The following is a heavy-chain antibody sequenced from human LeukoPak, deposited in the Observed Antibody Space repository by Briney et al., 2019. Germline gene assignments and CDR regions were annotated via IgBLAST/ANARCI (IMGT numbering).Heavy chain of an antibody. CDR1: GYTFTGYY. J-gene: IGHJ2*01. D-gene: IGHD3-10*01. V-gene: IGHV1-2*04. CDR2: INPNSGGT. Sequence: ASVKVSCKASGYTFTGYYMHWVRQAPGQGLEWMGWINPNSGGTNYAQKFQGWVTMARDTSISTAYMELSRLRSDDTAVYYCARDRGNWYFDLWGRGTLVTVSS. CDR3: ARDRGNWYFDL.